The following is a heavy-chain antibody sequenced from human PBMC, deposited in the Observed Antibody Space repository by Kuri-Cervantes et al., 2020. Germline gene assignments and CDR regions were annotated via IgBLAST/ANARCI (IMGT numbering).Heavy chain of an antibody. CDR1: GGSISSGDYY. CDR2: IYYSGST. V-gene: IGHV4-30-4*01. D-gene: IGHD3-22*01. J-gene: IGHJ4*02. CDR3: ARASITMIEGHYFDY. Sequence: SETLSLTCTVSGGSISSGDYYWSWIRQPPGKGLEWIGYIYYSGSTYYNPSLRSRVTISVDTSKNQFSLKLSSVTAADTAVYYCARASITMIEGHYFDYWGQGTLVTVSS.